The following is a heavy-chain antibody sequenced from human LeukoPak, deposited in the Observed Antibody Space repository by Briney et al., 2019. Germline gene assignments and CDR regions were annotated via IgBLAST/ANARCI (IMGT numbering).Heavy chain of an antibody. V-gene: IGHV3-66*01. Sequence: GGSLRLSCAASGFTVSSNYMSWVRQAPGKGLEWVSVIYSGGSTYYADSVKGRFTISRDNSKNTLYLQMNSLRAEDTAVYYCARLAREYSYGYQHDYWGQGTLVTVSS. CDR1: GFTVSSNY. D-gene: IGHD5-18*01. CDR3: ARLAREYSYGYQHDY. CDR2: IYSGGST. J-gene: IGHJ4*02.